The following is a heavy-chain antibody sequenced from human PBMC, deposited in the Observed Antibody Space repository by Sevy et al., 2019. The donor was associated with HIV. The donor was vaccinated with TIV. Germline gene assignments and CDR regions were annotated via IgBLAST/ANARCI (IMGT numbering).Heavy chain of an antibody. V-gene: IGHV1-18*04. J-gene: IGHJ4*02. D-gene: IGHD6-19*01. CDR1: GYTFTSNG. CDR2: ISTYNGYA. Sequence: ASVKVSCKASGYTFTSNGISWVRQAPGQGLEWMGWISTYNGYAQYAQKFQGRVTMTTDTSTSTAYMDLRSLKSDETAVYYCARDGIVVAGFGLGLDYWGQGTLVTVSS. CDR3: ARDGIVVAGFGLGLDY.